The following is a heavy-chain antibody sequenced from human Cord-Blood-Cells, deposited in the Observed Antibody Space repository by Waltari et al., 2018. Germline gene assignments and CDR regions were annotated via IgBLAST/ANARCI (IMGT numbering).Heavy chain of an antibody. D-gene: IGHD1-20*01. CDR1: GSSFTSYW. J-gene: IGHJ6*02. V-gene: IGHV5-51*01. CDR3: ARPNWNDYYYYGMDV. Sequence: EVQLVQSGAEVKKPGESLKISCKGSGSSFTSYWIGWVRQMPGKRLEWMGIIYPGDSDTRYSPSFQGQVTISADKSISTASLQWSSLKASDTAMYYCARPNWNDYYYYGMDVWGQGTTVTVSS. CDR2: IYPGDSDT.